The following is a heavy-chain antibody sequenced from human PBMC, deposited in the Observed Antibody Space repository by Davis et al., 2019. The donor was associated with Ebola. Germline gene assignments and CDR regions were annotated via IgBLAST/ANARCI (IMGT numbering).Heavy chain of an antibody. V-gene: IGHV3-7*01. CDR2: IKDDGTET. D-gene: IGHD3-10*01. Sequence: GESLKISCAASGFTFKTYGMNWVRQAPGKGLEWVATIKDDGTETYYVDSVKGRFSLSRDNARNSLFLQMNSLGVEDTAVYFCARYGRMIDYWGRGTLVTVSA. J-gene: IGHJ4*02. CDR1: GFTFKTYG. CDR3: ARYGRMIDY.